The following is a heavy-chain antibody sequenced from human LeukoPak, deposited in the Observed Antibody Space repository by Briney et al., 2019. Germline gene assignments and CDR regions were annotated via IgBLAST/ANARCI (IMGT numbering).Heavy chain of an antibody. CDR3: ARDLDGDTSLFDY. CDR1: GGSISSYS. J-gene: IGHJ4*02. D-gene: IGHD4-17*01. CDR2: RYGGGTD. V-gene: IGHV4-59*01. Sequence: PSETLSLTCTVSGGSISSYSWSWIRQPPGKGLEWIGCRYGGGTDHYNPYLKSRVTISVDTSKNQFSLKLSSVTAADTAVYYCARDLDGDTSLFDYWGQGTLVTVSS.